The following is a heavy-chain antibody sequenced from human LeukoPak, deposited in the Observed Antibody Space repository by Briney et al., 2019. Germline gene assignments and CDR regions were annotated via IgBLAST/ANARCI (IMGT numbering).Heavy chain of an antibody. D-gene: IGHD3-10*01. CDR3: VKGRVWFGELLFTIDV. Sequence: PGGSLRLSCAASGFTFTNYGMHWVRQAPGKGLEWVAVVSSDATNKYYADSVKGRFTISRENSKNTLYLQMNSLRGEDTAVYYCVKGRVWFGELLFTIDVWGQGTTVTVS. J-gene: IGHJ6*02. V-gene: IGHV3-30*18. CDR2: VSSDATNK. CDR1: GFTFTNYG.